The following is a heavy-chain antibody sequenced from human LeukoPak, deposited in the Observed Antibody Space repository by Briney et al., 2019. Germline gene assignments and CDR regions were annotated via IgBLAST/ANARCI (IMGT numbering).Heavy chain of an antibody. V-gene: IGHV4-59*01. J-gene: IGHJ5*02. Sequence: SETLSLTCTVSGGSISSYYWSWIRQPPGKGLEWIGYIYYSGSTNYNLSLKSRVTISVDTSKNQFSLKLSSVTAADTAVYYCARGGSTGTHLNWVDPWGQGTLVTVSS. CDR1: GGSISSYY. CDR2: IYYSGST. D-gene: IGHD1-1*01. CDR3: ARGGSTGTHLNWVDP.